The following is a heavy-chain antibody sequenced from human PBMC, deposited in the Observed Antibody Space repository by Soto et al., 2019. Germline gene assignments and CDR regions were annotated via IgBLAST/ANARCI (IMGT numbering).Heavy chain of an antibody. D-gene: IGHD3-3*01. J-gene: IGHJ2*01. Sequence: GGSLRLSCAASGFTFSSYAMSWVRQDPGKGLEWVSAISGSGGSTYYADSVKGRFTISRDNSKNTLYLQMNSLRAEDTAVYYCAKDRGYDFWSGYIFDLWGRGTLVTVSS. CDR3: AKDRGYDFWSGYIFDL. CDR1: GFTFSSYA. CDR2: ISGSGGST. V-gene: IGHV3-23*01.